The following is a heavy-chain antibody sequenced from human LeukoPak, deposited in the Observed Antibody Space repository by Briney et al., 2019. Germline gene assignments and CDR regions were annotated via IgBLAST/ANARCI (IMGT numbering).Heavy chain of an antibody. V-gene: IGHV4-34*01. CDR3: VIFILGTRTTDY. CDR2: IDHSGKT. Sequence: SETLCPTRAVFGGSFCNYYFHWIRQPPGKGLEWIGEIDHSGKTKYNPSLKNRLTISVDTSKNQFSLNLSSVTATAVYYCVIFILGTRTTDYWGQ. D-gene: IGHD1/OR15-1a*01. J-gene: IGHJ4*02. CDR1: GGSFCNYY.